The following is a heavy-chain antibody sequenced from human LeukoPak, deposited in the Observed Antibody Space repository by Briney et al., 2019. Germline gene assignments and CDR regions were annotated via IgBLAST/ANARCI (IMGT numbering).Heavy chain of an antibody. CDR3: VSGNGYVFRYVDY. J-gene: IGHJ4*02. CDR1: GGSISSGAYY. Sequence: SETLSLTCTVSGGSISSGAYYWSWLRQHPGKGLVWLGYIYYSGSTYYNPSLNSRVTISVDTSKTQFSLRLSSVTAAATAYYYGVSGNGYVFRYVDYWGQGTLVTVSS. D-gene: IGHD5-12*01. V-gene: IGHV4-31*03. CDR2: IYYSGST.